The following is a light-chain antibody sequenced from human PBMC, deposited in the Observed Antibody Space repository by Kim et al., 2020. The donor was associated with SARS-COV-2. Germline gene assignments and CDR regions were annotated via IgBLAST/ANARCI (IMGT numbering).Light chain of an antibody. Sequence: GQRVTITCSGSDSNIGTNTQNWYQQIPGTAPKLLIYSNDHRPSGDPDRFSGSKSGTSASLAISGLQSGDEADYYCSAWDDSLNANVFGSGTKVTVL. CDR2: SND. J-gene: IGLJ1*01. CDR3: SAWDDSLNANV. V-gene: IGLV1-44*01. CDR1: DSNIGTNT.